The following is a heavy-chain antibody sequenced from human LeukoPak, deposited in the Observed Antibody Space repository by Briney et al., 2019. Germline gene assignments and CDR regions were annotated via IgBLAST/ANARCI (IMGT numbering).Heavy chain of an antibody. CDR3: ARGRGGGGSSYNWFDP. V-gene: IGHV4-59*01. CDR2: IYYSGST. Sequence: SETLSRTCTVSGGSISSYYWSWIRQPPGKGLEWIGYIYYSGSTNYNPSLKSRVSISVDTSKNQFSLKLISVTAADTAVYYCARGRGGGGSSYNWFDPWGQGTLVTVSS. CDR1: GGSISSYY. J-gene: IGHJ5*02. D-gene: IGHD2-15*01.